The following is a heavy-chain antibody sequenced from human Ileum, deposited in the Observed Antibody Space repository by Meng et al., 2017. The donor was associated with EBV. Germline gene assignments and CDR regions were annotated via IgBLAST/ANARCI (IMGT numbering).Heavy chain of an antibody. CDR2: TNENGRTT. D-gene: IGHD6-25*01. CDR3: SRDLAGSDDD. V-gene: IGHV3-74*01. J-gene: IGHJ4*02. CDR1: GFSFSRDW. Sequence: VQLVEAGGALIQPGGSLRLSCAASGFSFSRDWMHWVRQAPGKGLVWVSRTNENGRTTDYADSVKGRFTISRDNTKNILYLQMDSLRAEDTAVYFCSRDLAGSDDDWGQGTLVTVSS.